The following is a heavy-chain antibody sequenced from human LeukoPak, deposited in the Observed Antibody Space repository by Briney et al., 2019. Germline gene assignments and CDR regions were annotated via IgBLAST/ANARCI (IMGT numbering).Heavy chain of an antibody. CDR2: MNHSGST. V-gene: IGHV4-34*01. J-gene: IGHJ5*02. Sequence: PSETLSLTCAVYGGSFSGYYWSWICQPPAKGQELMGEMNHSGSTNTNPSLKSRVTISEDTSKNRFSLKLGSVTAADTAVYYCARGLRLTMVRGVISRRNNWFDPWGQGTLVTVST. CDR1: GGSFSGYY. CDR3: ARGLRLTMVRGVISRRNNWFDP. D-gene: IGHD3-10*01.